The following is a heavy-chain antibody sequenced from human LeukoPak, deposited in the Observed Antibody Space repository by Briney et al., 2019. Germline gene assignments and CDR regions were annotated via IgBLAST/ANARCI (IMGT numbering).Heavy chain of an antibody. J-gene: IGHJ4*02. D-gene: IGHD2-8*01. CDR1: GLTFSSYS. V-gene: IGHV3-21*01. CDR2: ISSSSSYI. CDR3: ARACGVLINGTGCFDY. Sequence: GGSLRLSCAASGLTFSSYSMNWVRQAPGKGLEWVSSISSSSSYIYYADSVKGRFTISRDNAKNSLYLQMNSLRAEDTAVYYCARACGVLINGTGCFDYWGQGTLVTVSS.